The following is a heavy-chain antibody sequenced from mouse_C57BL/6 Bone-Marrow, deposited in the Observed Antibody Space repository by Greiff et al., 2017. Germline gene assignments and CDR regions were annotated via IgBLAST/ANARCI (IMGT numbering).Heavy chain of an antibody. J-gene: IGHJ3*01. V-gene: IGHV1-18*01. CDR3: AGRGDWFAY. CDR1: GYTFTDYN. CDR2: INPNNGGT. Sequence: EVKVVESGPELVKPGASVKIPCKASGYTFTDYNMDWVKQSHGKSLEWIGDINPNNGGTIYNQKFKGKATLTVDKSSSTAYMELRSLTSEDTAVYYCAGRGDWFAYWGQGTLVTVSA. D-gene: IGHD1-1*01.